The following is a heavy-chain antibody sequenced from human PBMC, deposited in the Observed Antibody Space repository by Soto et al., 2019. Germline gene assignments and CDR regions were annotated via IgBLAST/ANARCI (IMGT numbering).Heavy chain of an antibody. CDR1: GFMFGSYW. J-gene: IGHJ4*02. Sequence: EVQLVESGGGLVQPGGSLRLSCTASGFMFGSYWMTWVRHVPGKGLQWVANIKRDGSEKYYVDFVKGRFTISRDNADKSVFLDMNNLGVNDTATYYCARGRATDYEIDYWGQGALVTVSS. D-gene: IGHD4-17*01. V-gene: IGHV3-7*03. CDR3: ARGRATDYEIDY. CDR2: IKRDGSEK.